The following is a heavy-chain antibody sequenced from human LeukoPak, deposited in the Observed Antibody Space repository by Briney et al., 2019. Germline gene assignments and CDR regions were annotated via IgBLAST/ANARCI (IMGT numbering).Heavy chain of an antibody. Sequence: SGPTLVKPTQTLTLTCTFSGFSLSTSGVGVGWTRQPPGKALEWLALIYWDDDKRYGPSLKSRLTITKDTSKNQAVLTMTNMDPVDTATYYCAHINTQRSVDYWGQGTLVTVSS. CDR3: AHINTQRSVDY. D-gene: IGHD6-25*01. CDR2: IYWDDDK. J-gene: IGHJ4*02. V-gene: IGHV2-5*05. CDR1: GFSLSTSGVG.